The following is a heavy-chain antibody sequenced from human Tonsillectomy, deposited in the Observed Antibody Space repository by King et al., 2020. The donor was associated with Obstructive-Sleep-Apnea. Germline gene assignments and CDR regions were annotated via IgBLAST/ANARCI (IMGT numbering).Heavy chain of an antibody. V-gene: IGHV1-46*01. CDR1: GYTFTSYY. CDR3: AREGASGNYYYGMDG. CDR2: INPSGGST. D-gene: IGHD6-13*01. Sequence: LQLVQSGAEVKKPGASVKVSCKASGYTFTSYYMHWVRQAPGQGLEWMGIINPSGGSTSYAQKFQGRVTMTRDTSTSTVYMELSSLRSEDTAVYYCAREGASGNYYYGMDGWGHGTTVTVSS. J-gene: IGHJ6*02.